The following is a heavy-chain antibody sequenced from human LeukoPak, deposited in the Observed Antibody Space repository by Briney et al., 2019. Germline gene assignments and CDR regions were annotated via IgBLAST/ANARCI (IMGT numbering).Heavy chain of an antibody. J-gene: IGHJ4*02. V-gene: IGHV4-61*05. Sequence: SETLSLTCTVSGGSISSSSYYWGWIRQPPGKGLEWIGHIYYIGSTNYNPSLKSRVTISVDTSKNQFSLKLTSVTAADTAVYYCARGATGAPIIDYWGQGTLVTVSS. CDR1: GGSISSSSYY. CDR2: IYYIGST. D-gene: IGHD5-24*01. CDR3: ARGATGAPIIDY.